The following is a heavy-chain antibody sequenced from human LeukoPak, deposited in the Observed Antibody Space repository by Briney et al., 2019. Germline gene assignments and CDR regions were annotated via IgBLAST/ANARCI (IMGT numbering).Heavy chain of an antibody. J-gene: IGHJ4*02. V-gene: IGHV1-8*03. CDR2: MNPNSGNT. CDR3: ARGRLWSGYYY. CDR1: GYTFTSYD. D-gene: IGHD3-3*01. Sequence: ASVKVSCKASGYTFTSYDINWVRQATEQGLEWMGWMNPNSGNTGYAQKFQGRVTITRNTSISTAYMELSSLRSEDTAVYYCARGRLWSGYYYWGQGTLVTVSS.